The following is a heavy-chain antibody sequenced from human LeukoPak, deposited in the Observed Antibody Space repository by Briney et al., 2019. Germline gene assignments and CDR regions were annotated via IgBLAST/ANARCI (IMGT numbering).Heavy chain of an antibody. V-gene: IGHV3-21*01. J-gene: IGHJ4*02. CDR1: GFTFSSYS. Sequence: GGSLRLSCAASGFTFSSYSMNWVRQAPGKGLEWVSSISSSSSYIYYADSVKGRFTISRDNAKNSLYLRMNTLRAEDTAVYYCAREGQRAYSFGYWGQGTLVTVSS. D-gene: IGHD5-18*01. CDR3: AREGQRAYSFGY. CDR2: ISSSSSYI.